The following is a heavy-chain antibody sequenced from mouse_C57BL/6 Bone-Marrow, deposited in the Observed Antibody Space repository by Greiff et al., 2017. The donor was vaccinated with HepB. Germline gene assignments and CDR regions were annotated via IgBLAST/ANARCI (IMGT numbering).Heavy chain of an antibody. CDR3: ARDTGVFAY. D-gene: IGHD4-1*01. J-gene: IGHJ3*01. V-gene: IGHV1-55*01. CDR2: IYPGSGST. CDR1: GYTFTSYW. Sequence: QVQLQQSGAELVKPGASVKMSCKASGYTFTSYWITWVKQRPGQGLEWIGDIYPGSGSTTYNEKFKSKATLTVDTSSRTAYMQLSSLTSEDSAVYYCARDTGVFAYWGQGTLVTVSA.